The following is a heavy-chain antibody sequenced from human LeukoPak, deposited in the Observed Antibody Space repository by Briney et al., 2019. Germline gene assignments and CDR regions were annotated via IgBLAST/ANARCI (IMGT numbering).Heavy chain of an antibody. D-gene: IGHD3-9*01. CDR2: ISGSGDNT. CDR1: GFTFSTYV. V-gene: IGHV3-23*01. CDR3: AKGSGYDTDFDY. J-gene: IGHJ4*02. Sequence: GGSLRLSCAASGFTFSTYVMSWVRQAPGKRLEWVSGISGSGDNTYYADSVKGRFTISRDNSKNTLYLQMNSLRAEDTAVYYCAKGSGYDTDFDYWGQGTLVSVSS.